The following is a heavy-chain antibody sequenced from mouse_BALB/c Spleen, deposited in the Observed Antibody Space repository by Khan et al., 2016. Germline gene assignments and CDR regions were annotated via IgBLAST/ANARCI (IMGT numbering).Heavy chain of an antibody. CDR3: ARYRYDGYAMDY. CDR1: GDSITSGY. J-gene: IGHJ4*01. CDR2: ISYSGST. D-gene: IGHD2-12*01. Sequence: EVELVESGPSLVKPSQTLSLTCSVTGDSITSGYWNWIRKFPGNKLEYMGYISYSGSTYYNPSLKSRISITRDTSKNQYYLQLNSVTTEDKATYYCARYRYDGYAMDYWGQGTSVTVSS. V-gene: IGHV3-8*02.